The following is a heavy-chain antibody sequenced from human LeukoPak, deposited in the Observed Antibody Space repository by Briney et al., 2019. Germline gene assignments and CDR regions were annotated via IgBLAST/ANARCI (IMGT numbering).Heavy chain of an antibody. CDR3: AREGCDY. CDR2: MNPNSGNT. V-gene: IGHV1-8*03. CDR1: GYTFTNYD. Sequence: GASVKVSCKASGYTFTNYDINWVRQATGQGLEWMGYMNPNSGNTGYAQKLQGRVTITKNTSISTAYMELSSLRSEDTAVHYCAREGCDYWGEGTLVSVSS. J-gene: IGHJ4*02.